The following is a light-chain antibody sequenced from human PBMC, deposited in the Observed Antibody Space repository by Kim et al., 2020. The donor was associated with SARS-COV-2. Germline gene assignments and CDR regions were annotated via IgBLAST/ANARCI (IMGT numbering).Light chain of an antibody. Sequence: DIVMTQTPLSLPVTLGQPASISCTSSQSLLSSDGNTYLNWFHQRPGQPPRPLIYKVSIRFSGVPDRFSGSGAGTFFTLRISRVEAEDVGVYYCMQATQFPWTFGQGTKVDI. V-gene: IGKV2-24*01. J-gene: IGKJ1*01. CDR1: QSLLSSDGNTY. CDR3: MQATQFPWT. CDR2: KVS.